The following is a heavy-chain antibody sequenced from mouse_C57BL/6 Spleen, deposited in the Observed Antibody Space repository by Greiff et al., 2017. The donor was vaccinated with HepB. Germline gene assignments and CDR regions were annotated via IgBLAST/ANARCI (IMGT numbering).Heavy chain of an antibody. CDR2: IYPGSGNT. V-gene: IGHV1-76*01. D-gene: IGHD5-5*01. CDR3: ARTDYLFDY. CDR1: GYTFTDYY. J-gene: IGHJ2*01. Sequence: QVQLKESGAELVRPGASVKLSCKASGYTFTDYYINWVKQRPGQGLEWIARIYPGSGNTYYNEKFKGKATLTAEKSSSTAYMQLSSLTSEDSAVYFCARTDYLFDYWGQGTTLTVSS.